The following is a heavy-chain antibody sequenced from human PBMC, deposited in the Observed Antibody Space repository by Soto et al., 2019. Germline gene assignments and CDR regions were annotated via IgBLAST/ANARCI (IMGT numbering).Heavy chain of an antibody. CDR1: EFTFSNFG. Sequence: QVQLVESGGGVVQPGRSLRLSCAASEFTFSNFGMHWVRQAPGKGLEWVAVIYYDGSNEYYADSVKGRFTISRDNSKNTLYLQMNSLRAEDTAVYYCARVDVVVAADAFDIWGKGTMVTVSS. V-gene: IGHV3-33*01. CDR2: IYYDGSNE. J-gene: IGHJ3*02. D-gene: IGHD2-15*01. CDR3: ARVDVVVAADAFDI.